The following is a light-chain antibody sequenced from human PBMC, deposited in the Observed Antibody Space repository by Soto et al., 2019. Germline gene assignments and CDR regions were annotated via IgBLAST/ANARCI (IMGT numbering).Light chain of an antibody. Sequence: DIQMTQSPSSLSASVGDRVIITCRESQRISSYLNWYQQKPGKAPKLLIYGASSLQSGVPSRFSGSGSGTDFTLTISSLQPEDFATYYCPQSYSTPHTVGQGTKVDSK. J-gene: IGKJ2*01. CDR1: QRISSY. V-gene: IGKV1-39*01. CDR2: GAS. CDR3: PQSYSTPHT.